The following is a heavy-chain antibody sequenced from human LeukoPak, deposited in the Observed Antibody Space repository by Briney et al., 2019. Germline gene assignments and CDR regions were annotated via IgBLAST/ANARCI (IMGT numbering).Heavy chain of an antibody. D-gene: IGHD3-9*01. CDR3: AKGYYGILTGYYSPFDY. J-gene: IGHJ4*02. CDR1: GFTFTSYA. Sequence: GGSLRLSCAASGFTFTSYAMSSVRQAPGKGLKSVSAISGSGGSTYYADSVKGRFTISRDNSKNTLYLQMNSLRAEDTAVYYCAKGYYGILTGYYSPFDYWGQGTLVTVSS. CDR2: ISGSGGST. V-gene: IGHV3-23*01.